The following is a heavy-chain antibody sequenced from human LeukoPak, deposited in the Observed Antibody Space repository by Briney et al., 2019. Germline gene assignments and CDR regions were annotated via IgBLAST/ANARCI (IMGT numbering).Heavy chain of an antibody. D-gene: IGHD3-22*01. Sequence: SETLSLTCTVSGGSISSYYWSWIRQPPGKGLEWNGYIYYSGSTNYNPSLKSRVTISVDTSKNQFSLKLCSVTAADTAVYYCAGSGYLDIWGQGTMVTVSS. CDR1: GGSISSYY. V-gene: IGHV4-59*01. CDR3: AGSGYLDI. J-gene: IGHJ3*02. CDR2: IYYSGST.